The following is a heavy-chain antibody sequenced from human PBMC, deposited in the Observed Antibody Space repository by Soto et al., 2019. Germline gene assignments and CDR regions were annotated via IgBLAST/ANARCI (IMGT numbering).Heavy chain of an antibody. V-gene: IGHV3-21*01. CDR2: ISSSSSYI. CDR3: ARDRMDYYGSGSYSFEY. CDR1: GFTFSSYS. J-gene: IGHJ4*02. Sequence: EVQLVESGGGLVKPGGSLRLSCAASGFTFSSYSMNWVRQAPGKGLEWVSSISSSSSYIYYADSVKGRFTISRDNAKNSLYLQMNSLRAEDTAVYYCARDRMDYYGSGSYSFEYWGQGTLVTVSS. D-gene: IGHD3-10*01.